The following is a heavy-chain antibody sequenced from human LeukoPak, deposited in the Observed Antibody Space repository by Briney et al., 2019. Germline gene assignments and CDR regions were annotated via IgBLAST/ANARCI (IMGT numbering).Heavy chain of an antibody. V-gene: IGHV3-11*01. Sequence: GGSLRLSCAASGFTFSDYYMSWIRQAQGKGLEWVSYISSSGSTIYYADSVKGRFTISRDNAKNSLYLQMNSLRAEDTAVYYCARDGYDFWSGYHYYYYYGMDVWGQGTTVTVSS. CDR1: GFTFSDYY. D-gene: IGHD3-3*01. J-gene: IGHJ6*02. CDR3: ARDGYDFWSGYHYYYYYGMDV. CDR2: ISSSGSTI.